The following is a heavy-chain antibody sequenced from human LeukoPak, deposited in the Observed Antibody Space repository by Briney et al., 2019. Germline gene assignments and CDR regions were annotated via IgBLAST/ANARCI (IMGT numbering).Heavy chain of an antibody. CDR2: IYYSGST. CDR1: GGSISSYY. V-gene: IGHV4-59*01. CDR3: ARAASRKYCSGGSCYSFWFDP. J-gene: IGHJ5*02. D-gene: IGHD2-15*01. Sequence: SETLSLTCTVSGGSISSYYWSWIRQPPGKGLEWIGYIYYSGSTNYNPSLKSRVTISVYTSKNQFSLKLSSVTAADTAVYYCARAASRKYCSGGSCYSFWFDPWGQGTLVTVSS.